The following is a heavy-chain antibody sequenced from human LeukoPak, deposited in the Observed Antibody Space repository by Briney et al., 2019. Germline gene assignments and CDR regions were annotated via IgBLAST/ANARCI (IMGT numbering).Heavy chain of an antibody. CDR2: IYYSGST. D-gene: IGHD5-12*01. Sequence: SETLSLTCTVSGYSISSGYYWGWIRQPPGKGLEWIGYIYYSGSTNYNPSLKSRVTISVDTSKNQFSLKLSSVTAADTAVYYCARVYMVATSWVSSYYFDYWGQGTLVTVSS. CDR1: GYSISSGYY. J-gene: IGHJ4*02. V-gene: IGHV4-59*01. CDR3: ARVYMVATSWVSSYYFDY.